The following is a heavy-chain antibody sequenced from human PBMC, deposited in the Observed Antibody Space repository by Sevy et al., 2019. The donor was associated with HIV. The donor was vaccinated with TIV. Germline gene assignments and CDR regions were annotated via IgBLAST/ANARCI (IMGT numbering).Heavy chain of an antibody. D-gene: IGHD6-13*01. Sequence: GGSLRLSCAASGFTFSSYGMHWVRQAPGKGLEWVAVISYDGSNKYYADSVKGGFTISRDNSKNTLYVQMNSLRAEDTAVYYCAKDRSLAPTGTYYYGLDVWGQGTTVTVSS. CDR3: AKDRSLAPTGTYYYGLDV. CDR2: ISYDGSNK. CDR1: GFTFSSYG. J-gene: IGHJ6*02. V-gene: IGHV3-30*18.